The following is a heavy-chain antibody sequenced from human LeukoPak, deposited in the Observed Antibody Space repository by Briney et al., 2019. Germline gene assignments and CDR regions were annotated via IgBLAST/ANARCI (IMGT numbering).Heavy chain of an antibody. D-gene: IGHD1-7*01. CDR3: ATAGNYRFDY. CDR2: ISSSGSTI. V-gene: IGHV3-48*03. CDR1: GFTFSSYE. Sequence: GGSLRLSCAASGFTFSSYEMNWVRQAPGKGLEWVSYISSSGSTINYADSAKGRFTISRDNAKNTLYLQMNSLRAEDTAVYYCATAGNYRFDYWGQGTLVTVSS. J-gene: IGHJ4*02.